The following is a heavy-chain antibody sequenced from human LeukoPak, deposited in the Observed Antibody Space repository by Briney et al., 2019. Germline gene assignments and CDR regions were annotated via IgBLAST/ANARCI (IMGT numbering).Heavy chain of an antibody. CDR1: RYTSPSYD. CDR2: MNPKSGNT. V-gene: IGHV1-8*01. D-gene: IGHD6-6*01. Sequence: ASVKVSRKASRYTSPSYDINGVPQATGQGLEWMGWMNPKSGNTRSAQKFRDRLTNTRNTPINTAYMELSSLRSEDTAVYYCARGRAKYSSWSHYYMDVWGKGTTVTVSS. CDR3: ARGRAKYSSWSHYYMDV. J-gene: IGHJ6*03.